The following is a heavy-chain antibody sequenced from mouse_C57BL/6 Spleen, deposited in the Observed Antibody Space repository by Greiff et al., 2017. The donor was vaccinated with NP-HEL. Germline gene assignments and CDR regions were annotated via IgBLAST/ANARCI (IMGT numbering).Heavy chain of an antibody. V-gene: IGHV1-82*01. CDR2: IYPGDGDT. CDR3: ARNYDGYYWFAY. CDR1: GYAFSSSW. D-gene: IGHD2-3*01. Sequence: QVQLKQSGPELVKPGASVKISCKASGYAFSSSWMNWVKQRPGKGLEWIGRIYPGDGDTNYNGKFKGKATLTADKSSSTAYMQLSSLTSEDSAVYFCARNYDGYYWFAYWGQGTLVTVSA. J-gene: IGHJ3*01.